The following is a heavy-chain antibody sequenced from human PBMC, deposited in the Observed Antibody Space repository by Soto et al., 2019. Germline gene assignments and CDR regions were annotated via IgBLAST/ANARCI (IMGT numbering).Heavy chain of an antibody. V-gene: IGHV3-21*01. J-gene: IGHJ4*02. Sequence: GGSLRLSCAASGFTFSSYSMNWVRQAPGKGLEWVSSISSSSSYIYYADSVKGRFTISRDNAKNSLYLQMNSLRAEDTAVYYCATGTVGATGVFYRGQGTLVTVSS. CDR1: GFTFSSYS. CDR2: ISSSSSYI. CDR3: ATGTVGATGVFY. D-gene: IGHD1-26*01.